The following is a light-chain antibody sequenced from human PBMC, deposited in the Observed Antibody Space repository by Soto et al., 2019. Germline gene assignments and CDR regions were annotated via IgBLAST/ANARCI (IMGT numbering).Light chain of an antibody. CDR1: NIGIKY. CDR2: DND. J-gene: IGLJ2*01. V-gene: IGLV3-21*02. CDR3: QVWYGTIEHVV. Sequence: SYELTQTPSVSVDPGQTAIITCEGNNIGIKYVNWYQQKPGQAPVLVVHDNDDRPSGIPERFSGSKSGDMATLTINRVEAGDAADYYCQVWYGTIEHVVFGGGTKLPV.